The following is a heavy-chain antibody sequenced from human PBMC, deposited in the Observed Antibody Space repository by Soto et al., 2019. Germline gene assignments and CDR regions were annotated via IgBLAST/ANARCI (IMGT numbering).Heavy chain of an antibody. CDR1: GFTFSNYE. V-gene: IGHV3-48*03. CDR3: ARGKGRLDY. D-gene: IGHD1-26*01. J-gene: IGHJ4*02. CDR2: ISGGGSTI. Sequence: EVQLVESGGGLVQPGGSLRLSCAASGFTFSNYEMNWVRQAPGKGLEWVSYISGGGSTIHYADSVKGRFTISRDNAKNSLYLQMNSLRAEDTAVYYCARGKGRLDYWGQGTLVTVSS.